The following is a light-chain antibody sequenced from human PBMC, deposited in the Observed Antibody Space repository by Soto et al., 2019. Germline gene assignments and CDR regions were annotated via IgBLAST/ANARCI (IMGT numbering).Light chain of an antibody. Sequence: QSVLTQPASVSGSPGQSITLSCTGTSSDIGGYDYVSWYQRHPGKAPKLIIYDVNNRPSGVSNRFSGSKSCNTATLTISGLQXEDEADYYCTSYASGSSHVVFGGGTKLTVL. CDR3: TSYASGSSHVV. V-gene: IGLV2-14*01. CDR2: DVN. CDR1: SSDIGGYDY. J-gene: IGLJ2*01.